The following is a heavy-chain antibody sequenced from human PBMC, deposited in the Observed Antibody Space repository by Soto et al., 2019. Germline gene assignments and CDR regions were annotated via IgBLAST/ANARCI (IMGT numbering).Heavy chain of an antibody. J-gene: IGHJ4*02. Sequence: QVQLQQWGEGLLKPSETLSLTCAVYGGSFRGYYWSWIRQPPGKGLEWIGEINHGGDTKYNPSLKSRVTMSVDTAKSQFSLKLSSVTAADTAVYFCARVDDYWGQGTLVTVSS. CDR1: GGSFRGYY. CDR2: INHGGDT. D-gene: IGHD3-9*01. V-gene: IGHV4-34*01. CDR3: ARVDDY.